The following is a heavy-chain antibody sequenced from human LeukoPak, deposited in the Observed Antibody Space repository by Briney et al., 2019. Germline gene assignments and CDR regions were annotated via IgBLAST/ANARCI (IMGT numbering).Heavy chain of an antibody. CDR1: GGSFSGYY. Sequence: SETLSLTCAVYGGSFSGYYWSWIRQPPGKGLEWIGEINHSGSTNYNPSLKSRVTISVDTSKNQFSLKLSSVTAADTAVYYCARTRRSSRYIVATGQFDYWGQGTLVTVSS. D-gene: IGHD5-12*01. J-gene: IGHJ4*02. CDR2: INHSGST. CDR3: ARTRRSSRYIVATGQFDY. V-gene: IGHV4-34*01.